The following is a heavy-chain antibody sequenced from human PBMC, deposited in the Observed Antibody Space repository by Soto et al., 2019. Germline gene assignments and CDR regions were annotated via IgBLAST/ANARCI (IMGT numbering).Heavy chain of an antibody. CDR1: GFTFRHYG. D-gene: IGHD3-22*01. CDR2: IGIGSSTK. Sequence: SLRLYCAASGFTFRHYGMNWVRQAPGKGLEWVSYIGIGSSTKYYADSVKGRFTISRDNAKNSLYLQMNSLRAEDTAVYYCARDQLYYNDISGRPLNAFDVWGQGTMVTVSS. CDR3: ARDQLYYNDISGRPLNAFDV. V-gene: IGHV3-48*01. J-gene: IGHJ3*01.